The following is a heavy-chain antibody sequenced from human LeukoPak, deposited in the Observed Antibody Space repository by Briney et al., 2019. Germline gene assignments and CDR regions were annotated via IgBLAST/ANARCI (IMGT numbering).Heavy chain of an antibody. CDR1: GFTFSDYY. J-gene: IGHJ4*02. V-gene: IGHV3-11*04. CDR2: ISTSGSTI. D-gene: IGHD6-19*01. CDR3: ARGRTSIAVAYFDY. Sequence: GGSLRLSCAASGFTFSDYYMSWIRQAPGKGLEWVSYISTSGSTIYYADSVKGRFTISRDNAKNSLYLQMNSLRAEDTAVYYCARGRTSIAVAYFDYWGQGTLVTVSS.